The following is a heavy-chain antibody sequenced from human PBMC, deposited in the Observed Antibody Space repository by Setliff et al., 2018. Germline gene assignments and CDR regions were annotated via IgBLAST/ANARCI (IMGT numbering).Heavy chain of an antibody. CDR3: ASPRRDDLDTPFDAFDL. CDR2: IYHRGRT. J-gene: IGHJ3*01. V-gene: IGHV4-38-2*01. Sequence: SETLSLTCAVSGISITSGHYWGWIRQPPGKGLEWIATIYHRGRTYYNPSLDSRVTISLDTSKNQYSLRLRSVTAADTAVYYCASPRRDDLDTPFDAFDLWGQGTKVTVSS. CDR1: GISITSGHY. D-gene: IGHD1-1*01.